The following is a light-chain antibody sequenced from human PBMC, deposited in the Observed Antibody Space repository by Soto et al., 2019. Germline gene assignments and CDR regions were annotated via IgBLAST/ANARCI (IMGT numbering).Light chain of an antibody. V-gene: IGKV3-20*01. CDR2: GAS. CDR3: QQYTTSPFT. J-gene: IGKJ3*01. CDR1: QSVGSNY. Sequence: EIVLTQSPGTLSLSPGERATLYCRASQSVGSNYLAWYQQKPGQAPRVLIYGASGRATGIPDRFSGSGSGADFTLTISRLEPEYFAVYYCQQYTTSPFTFGPGTKVDSK.